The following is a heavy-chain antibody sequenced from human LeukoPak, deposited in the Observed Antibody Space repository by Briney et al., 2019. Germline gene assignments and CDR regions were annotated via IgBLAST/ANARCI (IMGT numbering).Heavy chain of an antibody. Sequence: GGSLRLSCAASGFTLSSYAMSWVRQAPGKALECVSAISRSGGSPYYPDPVKGRFTISRDNSKNTLYLQMSILRAEDAAVYSCSKARPWPRQWLAPYYFDYWGQGTLVTVSS. CDR1: GFTLSSYA. V-gene: IGHV3-23*01. D-gene: IGHD6-19*01. J-gene: IGHJ4*02. CDR3: SKARPWPRQWLAPYYFDY. CDR2: ISRSGGSP.